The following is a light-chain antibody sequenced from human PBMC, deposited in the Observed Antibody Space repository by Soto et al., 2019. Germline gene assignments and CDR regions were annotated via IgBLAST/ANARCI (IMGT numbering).Light chain of an antibody. CDR1: QSISSW. CDR3: QQYNSYSGT. CDR2: KAS. V-gene: IGKV1-5*03. Sequence: DIQMTQSPSTLSASVGDRVTIPCRASQSISSWLAWYQQKPGKAPKLLIYKASSLESGVPSRFSGSGSGTEFTLTISSLQPDDFATYYCQQYNSYSGTFGQGTKV. J-gene: IGKJ1*01.